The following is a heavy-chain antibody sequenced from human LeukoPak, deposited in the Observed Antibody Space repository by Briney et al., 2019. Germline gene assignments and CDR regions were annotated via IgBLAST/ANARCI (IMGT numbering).Heavy chain of an antibody. V-gene: IGHV4-39*07. Sequence: SETLSLTCTVSGGSISSSSYYWGWIRQPPGKGLEWIGSIYYSGSTYYNPSLKSRVTISVDTSKNQFSLKLSSVTAADTAVYYCARECQYQLLSRYYYYGMDVWGQGTTVTVSS. D-gene: IGHD2-2*01. CDR2: IYYSGST. J-gene: IGHJ6*02. CDR1: GGSISSSSYY. CDR3: ARECQYQLLSRYYYYGMDV.